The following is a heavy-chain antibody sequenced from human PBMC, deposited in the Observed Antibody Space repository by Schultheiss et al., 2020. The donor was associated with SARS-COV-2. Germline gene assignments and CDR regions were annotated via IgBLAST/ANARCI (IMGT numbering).Heavy chain of an antibody. J-gene: IGHJ4*02. CDR1: GFTFSSYS. V-gene: IGHV3-43D*03. D-gene: IGHD1-1*01. Sequence: GESLKISCAASGFTFSSYSMHWVRQAPGKGLEWVSLISWDGGSTYYADSVKGRFTISRDNSKNSLYLQMNSLRAEDTALYYCAKDRRNDGSFIDYWGQGTLVTVS. CDR3: AKDRRNDGSFIDY. CDR2: ISWDGGST.